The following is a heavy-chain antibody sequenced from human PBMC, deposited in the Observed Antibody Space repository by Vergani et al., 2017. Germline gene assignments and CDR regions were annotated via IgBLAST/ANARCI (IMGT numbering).Heavy chain of an antibody. J-gene: IGHJ1*01. V-gene: IGHV3-7*01. D-gene: IGHD2-15*01. CDR3: ARISGGSAPYLHY. CDR1: GFTFGDYY. CDR2: IKRDGTET. Sequence: EVHLEESGGGLVQPGGSLRLSCAASGFTFGDYYMAWIRLAPGKGLDWVASIKRDGTETFYVDSVKGRFTISRDTAKTTLYLQMNSLRDEDRCVYYCARISGGSAPYLHYWGQGALVTVAS.